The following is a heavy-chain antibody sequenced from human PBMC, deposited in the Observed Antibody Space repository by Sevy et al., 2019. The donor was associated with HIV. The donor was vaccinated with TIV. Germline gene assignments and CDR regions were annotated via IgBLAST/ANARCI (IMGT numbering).Heavy chain of an antibody. J-gene: IGHJ4*02. Sequence: GGSLRLSCAASGFTFDSYAMHWVRQVAGKGLEWVSTISGSGYATYYADSVKGRFIISGDTSMNTLYLQMNSLRVEDSAVYFCVKDRVTVFGVVVTFDSWGQGTLVTVSS. CDR1: GFTFDSYA. CDR2: ISGSGYAT. V-gene: IGHV3-23*01. D-gene: IGHD3-3*01. CDR3: VKDRVTVFGVVVTFDS.